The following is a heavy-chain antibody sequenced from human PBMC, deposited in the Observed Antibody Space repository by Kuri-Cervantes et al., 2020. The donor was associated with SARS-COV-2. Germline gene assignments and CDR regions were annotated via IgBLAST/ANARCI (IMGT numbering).Heavy chain of an antibody. CDR3: ARGGTLQRGYSYGFDY. CDR1: GGTFSSYA. J-gene: IGHJ4*02. Sequence: SVKVSCKASGGTFSSYAISWVRQAPGQGLEWMGGIIPSFGTANYAQKFQGRVTITADGSTSTAYMELSSLRSEDTAVYYCARGGTLQRGYSYGFDYWGQGTLVTVSS. CDR2: IIPSFGTA. D-gene: IGHD5-18*01. V-gene: IGHV1-69*13.